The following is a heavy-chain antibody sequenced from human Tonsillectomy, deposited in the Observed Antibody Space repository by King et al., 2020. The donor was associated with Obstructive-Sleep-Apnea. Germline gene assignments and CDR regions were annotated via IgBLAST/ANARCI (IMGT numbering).Heavy chain of an antibody. CDR1: GFTVSSNY. J-gene: IGHJ6*02. CDR3: ARDEQYYYDRSGYFFLYYGMDV. V-gene: IGHV3-66*01. D-gene: IGHD3-22*01. CDR2: IYSGGST. Sequence: VQLVESGGGLVQPGGSLRLSCAASGFTVSSNYMSWVRQAPGKGLEWVSVIYSGGSTYYADSVRGRFTISRDNSKNTLYLQMNSLRAEDTAVYYCARDEQYYYDRSGYFFLYYGMDVWGQGTTVTVSS.